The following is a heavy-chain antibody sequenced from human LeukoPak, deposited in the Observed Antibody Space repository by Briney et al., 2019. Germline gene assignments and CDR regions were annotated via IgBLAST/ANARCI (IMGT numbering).Heavy chain of an antibody. CDR1: GGSISTTTNS. CDR3: ARRPIVGSTGFYFDP. V-gene: IGHV4-39*01. CDR2: IYYGGSP. J-gene: IGHJ5*02. Sequence: SETLSLTCNVSGGSISTTTNSWGWTWIRQRPTKGLEWIGSIYYGGSPYYTSSLKSRVTISVDTSKNQFSLKLASLTAADTAVYYCARRPIVGSTGFYFDPWGPGTLVTVSS. D-gene: IGHD1-26*01.